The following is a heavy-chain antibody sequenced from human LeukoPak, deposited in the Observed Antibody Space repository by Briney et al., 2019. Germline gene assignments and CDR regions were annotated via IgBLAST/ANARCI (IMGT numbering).Heavy chain of an antibody. Sequence: PSETLSLTCTVSGGSISSSSYYWGWIRQPPGKGLEWIGSIYYSGSTYYNPSLKSRVTISVDTSKNQFSLKLSSVTAADTAVYYSARGAGYYGDEFAYWGQGTLVTVSS. J-gene: IGHJ4*02. CDR2: IYYSGST. V-gene: IGHV4-39*07. D-gene: IGHD4-17*01. CDR3: ARGAGYYGDEFAY. CDR1: GGSISSSSYY.